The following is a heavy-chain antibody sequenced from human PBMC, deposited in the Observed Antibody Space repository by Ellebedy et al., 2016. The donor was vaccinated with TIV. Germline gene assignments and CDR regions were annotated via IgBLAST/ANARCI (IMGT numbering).Heavy chain of an antibody. CDR1: GFTVSTNY. CDR3: ASSPSQDY. V-gene: IGHV3-53*01. Sequence: GESLKISCAASGFTVSTNYMSWVRQAPGKGLAWVSVIYSGGNTFYAESVNGRFTISRDSSQNKLYLQMDSLRAEDTAVYYCASSPSQDYWGQGTLVTVSS. CDR2: IYSGGNT. J-gene: IGHJ4*02.